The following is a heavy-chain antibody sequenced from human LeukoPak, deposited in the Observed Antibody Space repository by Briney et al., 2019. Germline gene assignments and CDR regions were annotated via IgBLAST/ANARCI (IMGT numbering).Heavy chain of an antibody. D-gene: IGHD3-9*01. CDR2: IYTRGST. Sequence: SETLSLTCTVSGGSINNYYWSWIRQPAGKGLEWIGRIYTRGSTNYNPSLKSRVTMSVDTSKNQFSLKLSSVTAADTAVYYCAREAVRYFDNYYYYYYMDVWGKGTTVTVSS. CDR3: AREAVRYFDNYYYYYYMDV. CDR1: GGSINNYY. V-gene: IGHV4-4*07. J-gene: IGHJ6*03.